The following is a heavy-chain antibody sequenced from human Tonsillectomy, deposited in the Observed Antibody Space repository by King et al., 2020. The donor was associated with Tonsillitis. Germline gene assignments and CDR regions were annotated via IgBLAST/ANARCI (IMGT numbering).Heavy chain of an antibody. V-gene: IGHV4-38-2*01. Sequence: VQLQESGPGLVKPSETLSLTCAVSGYSITSGYYWGWIRQPPGKGLEWIGSIYHSGSTYYNPSLKSRVTISVDTAKNQFSLKLSSVTAADTAVYYCARTNVVVLPADMRLSGTDAFDIWGQGTMVTVSS. J-gene: IGHJ3*02. CDR1: GYSITSGYY. D-gene: IGHD2-2*01. CDR2: IYHSGST. CDR3: ARTNVVVLPADMRLSGTDAFDI.